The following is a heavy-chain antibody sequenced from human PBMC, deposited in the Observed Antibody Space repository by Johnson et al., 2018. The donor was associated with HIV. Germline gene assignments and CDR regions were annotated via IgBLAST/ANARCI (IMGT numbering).Heavy chain of an antibody. CDR1: GFTFSSYW. D-gene: IGHD6-19*01. J-gene: IGHJ3*02. Sequence: VQLVESGGGLVQPGGSLRLSCAASGFTFSSYWMSWVRQAQGKGLEWVANIKTDGSEKYYVDSVKGRFTISRDNAKNSLYLQMNSLRAEDTAVYYCARERSGWYGDAFDIWGKGTMVTVSS. V-gene: IGHV3-7*05. CDR2: IKTDGSEK. CDR3: ARERSGWYGDAFDI.